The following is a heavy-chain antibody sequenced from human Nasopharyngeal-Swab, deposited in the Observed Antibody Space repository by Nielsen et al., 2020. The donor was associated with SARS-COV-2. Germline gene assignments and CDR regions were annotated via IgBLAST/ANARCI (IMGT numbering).Heavy chain of an antibody. J-gene: IGHJ4*02. D-gene: IGHD5-18*01. V-gene: IGHV4-39*01. CDR2: IHYSGNR. Sequence: RQAPGKGLEWIGTIHYSGNRFYNPSLRSRLSISVYTSKNQFSLQLSSVTAADTAVYYCAKQRGDTAMVFDFWGQGTLVTVSS. CDR3: AKQRGDTAMVFDF.